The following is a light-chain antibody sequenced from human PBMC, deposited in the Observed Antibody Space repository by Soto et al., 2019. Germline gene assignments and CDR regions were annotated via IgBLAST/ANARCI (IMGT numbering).Light chain of an antibody. CDR1: QSISSW. CDR3: QQYKSYSLT. V-gene: IGKV1-5*03. Sequence: DIQITQSPSTLSASVGDRVTITCRASQSISSWLAWYQQKPGKAPKLLIYKASSLESGVPSRFRGSGSGTEFTLTISGLQPDDFETYYCQQYKSYSLTFGGGTKVDIK. CDR2: KAS. J-gene: IGKJ4*01.